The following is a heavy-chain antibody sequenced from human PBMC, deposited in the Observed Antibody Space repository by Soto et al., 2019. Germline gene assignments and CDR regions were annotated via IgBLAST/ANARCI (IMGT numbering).Heavy chain of an antibody. Sequence: GASVKVSCKASGYTFTGYYMHWVRQAPGQGLEWMGWINPNSGGTNYAQKFQGRVTMTRDTSISTAYMELSRLRSDDTAVYYCARGCGFLEGLFGGELFYGMDGWGQGTTVTVSS. D-gene: IGHD3-3*01. CDR2: INPNSGGT. J-gene: IGHJ6*02. CDR1: GYTFTGYY. V-gene: IGHV1-2*02. CDR3: ARGCGFLEGLFGGELFYGMDG.